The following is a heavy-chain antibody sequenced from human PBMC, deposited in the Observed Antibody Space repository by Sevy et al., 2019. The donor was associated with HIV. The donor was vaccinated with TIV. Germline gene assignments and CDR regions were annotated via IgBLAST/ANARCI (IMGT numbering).Heavy chain of an antibody. CDR3: ARDRRGGDRYYYYYYMDV. Sequence: GGSLRLSCAASGFTFSSYSMNWVRQAPGKGLEWVSYISSSSSTIYYADSVKGRFTISSDNAKNSLYLQMNSLRDEDTAVYYCARDRRGGDRYYYYYYMDVWGKGTTVTVSS. CDR1: GFTFSSYS. V-gene: IGHV3-48*02. J-gene: IGHJ6*03. D-gene: IGHD2-21*02. CDR2: ISSSSSTI.